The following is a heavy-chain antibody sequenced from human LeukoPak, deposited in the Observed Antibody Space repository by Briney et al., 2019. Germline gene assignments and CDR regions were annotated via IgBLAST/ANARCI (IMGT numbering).Heavy chain of an antibody. J-gene: IGHJ4*02. V-gene: IGHV3-21*01. D-gene: IGHD3-10*01. CDR3: ARDRTGLWFGEPYYFDY. CDR1: GFTFSSYS. CDR2: ISSSSSYI. Sequence: GGSLRLSCAASGFTFSSYSMNWVRQAPGKGLEWVSSISSSSSYIYYADSVKGRFTISRDNAKNSLYLQMNSLRAEDTAVYYCARDRTGLWFGEPYYFDYWGQGTLVTVSS.